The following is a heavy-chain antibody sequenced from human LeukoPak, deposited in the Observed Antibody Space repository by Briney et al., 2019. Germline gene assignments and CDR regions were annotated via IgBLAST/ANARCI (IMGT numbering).Heavy chain of an antibody. V-gene: IGHV4-34*01. J-gene: IGHJ4*02. CDR3: ARNHYDYVWGSYRTSSHDY. Sequence: PSETLSLTCAVYGGSFSGYYWSWIRQPPGKGLEWIGEINHSGSTNYNPSLKSRVTISVDTSKNQFSLKLSSVTAADTAVYYCARNHYDYVWGSYRTSSHDYWGQGTLVTVSS. D-gene: IGHD3-16*02. CDR1: GGSFSGYY. CDR2: INHSGST.